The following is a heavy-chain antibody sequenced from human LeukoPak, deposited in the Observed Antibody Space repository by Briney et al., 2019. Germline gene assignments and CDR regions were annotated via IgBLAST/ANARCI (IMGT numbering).Heavy chain of an antibody. J-gene: IGHJ3*02. V-gene: IGHV1-69*04. D-gene: IGHD3-10*01. CDR3: ARDPSGHNAFDI. CDR2: IIPILGIA. CDR1: GGTFSSYA. Sequence: SVKVSCKASGGTFSSYAISWVRQAPGQGLGWMGRIIPILGIANYAQKFQGRVTITADKSTSTAYMELSSLRSEDTAVYYCARDPSGHNAFDIWGQGTMVTVSS.